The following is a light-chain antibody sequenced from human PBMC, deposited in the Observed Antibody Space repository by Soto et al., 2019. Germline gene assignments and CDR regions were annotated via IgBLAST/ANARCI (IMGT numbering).Light chain of an antibody. Sequence: EIVLPQSPGTLSLSPGERATLSCRASQSVSSSYLAWYQQKPGQAPRLLIYGASSRATGIPDRFSGSGSGTDFTLTISRLEPEDFAVYYCQQYGSSPPITFGQGTRWRL. CDR3: QQYGSSPPIT. CDR1: QSVSSSY. J-gene: IGKJ5*01. CDR2: GAS. V-gene: IGKV3-20*01.